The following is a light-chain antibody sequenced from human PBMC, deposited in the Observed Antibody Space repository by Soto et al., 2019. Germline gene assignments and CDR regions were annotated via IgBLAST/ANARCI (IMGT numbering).Light chain of an antibody. CDR1: QSVSSY. J-gene: IGKJ4*01. V-gene: IGKV3-11*01. CDR2: DAS. CDR3: QQRNNRPLT. Sequence: EIVLTQSPATLSLSPCERATLSFRASQSVSSYLAWYQHKPGQAPRLLIYDASNRATGIPARFSGSGSGTGFTLTISSLEPDDFGVYYCQQRNNRPLTFGGGTKVDIK.